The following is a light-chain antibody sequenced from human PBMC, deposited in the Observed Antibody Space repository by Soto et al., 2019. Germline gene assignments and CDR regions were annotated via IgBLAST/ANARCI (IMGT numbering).Light chain of an antibody. Sequence: DIPMTQSPSSLSTSVGDRVTITCRASQYINNYLNWYQQKPGKAPKLLIFAAYNLQSGVPSRFSGSGSGKDFTLTISTLQPEDYETYYCQQSYSTPPCTFGQGTKLDMK. CDR2: AAY. CDR1: QYINNY. V-gene: IGKV1-39*01. J-gene: IGKJ2*02. CDR3: QQSYSTPPCT.